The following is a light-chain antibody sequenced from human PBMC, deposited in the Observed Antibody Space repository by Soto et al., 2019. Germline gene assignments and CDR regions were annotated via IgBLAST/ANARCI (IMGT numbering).Light chain of an antibody. V-gene: IGLV2-14*01. CDR1: SSDVGGYNY. J-gene: IGLJ1*01. Sequence: QSALTQPASVSGSPGQSITISCTETSSDVGGYNYVSWYQQHPGKAPKLMIYEVANRPSGVSNRFSGSKSGNTASLTISGLQGEDEADYYCTSYTSSITYVFGTGTKLTVL. CDR2: EVA. CDR3: TSYTSSITYV.